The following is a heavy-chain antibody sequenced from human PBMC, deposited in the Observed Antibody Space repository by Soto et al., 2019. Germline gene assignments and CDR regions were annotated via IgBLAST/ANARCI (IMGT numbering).Heavy chain of an antibody. CDR1: GFTFSSYS. CDR3: AREILHLGELSFVGAFDI. D-gene: IGHD3-16*02. V-gene: IGHV3-48*01. CDR2: ISSSSSTI. Sequence: HPGGSLRLSCAASGFTFSSYSMNWVRQAPGKGLEWVSYISSSSSTIYYADSVKGRFTISRDNAKNSLYLQMNSLRAEDTAVYYCAREILHLGELSFVGAFDIWGQGTMVTVSS. J-gene: IGHJ3*02.